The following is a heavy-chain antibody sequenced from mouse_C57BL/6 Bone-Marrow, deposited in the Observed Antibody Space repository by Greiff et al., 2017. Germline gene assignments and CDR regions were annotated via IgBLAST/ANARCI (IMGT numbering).Heavy chain of an antibody. CDR3: TTITTVVATNFDV. J-gene: IGHJ1*03. CDR1: GFNIKDDY. D-gene: IGHD1-1*01. Sequence: EVQLQESGAELVRPGASVKLSCTASGFNIKDDYMHWVKQRPEQGLEWIGWIDPENGDTEYAPKFQGKATITADTSSNTAYLQLSSLTSEDTAVYYCTTITTVVATNFDVWGTGTTVTVSS. V-gene: IGHV14-4*01. CDR2: IDPENGDT.